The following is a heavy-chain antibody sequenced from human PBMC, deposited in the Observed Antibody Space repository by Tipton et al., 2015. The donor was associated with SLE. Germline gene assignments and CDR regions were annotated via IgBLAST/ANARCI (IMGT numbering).Heavy chain of an antibody. CDR1: GGSISSGGYY. CDR2: IYYRGTT. Sequence: TLSLTCSVSGGSISSGGYYWSWIRQYPGKGLEWIGYIYYRGTTHYNPSLESRASISVDTSRNQFSLNLTSVTAADTAVFYCARGDGYKGFYFIDVWGRGTKVTVPS. CDR3: ARGDGYKGFYFIDV. D-gene: IGHD5-24*01. J-gene: IGHJ6*04. V-gene: IGHV4-31*03.